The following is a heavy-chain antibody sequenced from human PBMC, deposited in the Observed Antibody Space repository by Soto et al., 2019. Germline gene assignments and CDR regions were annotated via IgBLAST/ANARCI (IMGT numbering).Heavy chain of an antibody. CDR3: ARVKQANFIDY. CDR2: ISGDGSST. CDR1: GFTFSTYA. V-gene: IGHV3-74*01. Sequence: GGSLRLSCTASGFTFSTYAMNWVRQAPGKGLVWVSRISGDGSSTNYADSVKGRFTISRDNAKNTLFLQMNSLRAEDTAVYYCARVKQANFIDYWGQGTLVTVSS. J-gene: IGHJ4*02. D-gene: IGHD1-1*01.